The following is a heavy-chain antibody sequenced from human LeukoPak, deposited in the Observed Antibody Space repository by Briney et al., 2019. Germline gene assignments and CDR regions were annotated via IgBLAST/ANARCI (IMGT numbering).Heavy chain of an antibody. CDR3: ARTQGRLSTIVVVNITEDDAFDI. J-gene: IGHJ3*02. V-gene: IGHV3-20*04. D-gene: IGHD3-22*01. CDR2: INWCGGST. Sequence: PGGPLRLSRAGCGFNFDDHLMLWVHQAPGKGLEWVSGINWCGGSTSYADSVKGRFTITRDNAKNSLYLQMNSLRAEDTAVYYCARTQGRLSTIVVVNITEDDAFDIWGQGAMVTVSS. CDR1: GFNFDDHL.